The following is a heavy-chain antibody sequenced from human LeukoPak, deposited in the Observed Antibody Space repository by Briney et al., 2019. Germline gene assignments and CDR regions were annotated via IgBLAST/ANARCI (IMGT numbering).Heavy chain of an antibody. D-gene: IGHD1-7*01. CDR1: GFTFSSYS. CDR3: ARDARYNWNYYGSNDWFDP. Sequence: GGSLRLSCAASGFTFSSYSMNWVRQASGKGLEWVSSISSSSSYIYYADSVKGRFTISRDNAKNSLYLQMNSLRAEDTAVYYCARDARYNWNYYGSNDWFDPWGQGTLVTVSS. V-gene: IGHV3-21*01. J-gene: IGHJ5*02. CDR2: ISSSSSYI.